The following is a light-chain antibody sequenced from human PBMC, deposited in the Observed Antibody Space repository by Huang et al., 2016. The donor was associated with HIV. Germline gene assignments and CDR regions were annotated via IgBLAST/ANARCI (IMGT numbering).Light chain of an antibody. V-gene: IGKV3-20*01. J-gene: IGKJ4*01. CDR1: QSVSSSY. CDR3: QQYGSSPRT. CDR2: GAS. Sequence: IVLTQSPGTLSLSPGERVTLSCRASQSVSSSYLAWYQQKPGQAPRLLIYGASSRATGSPDRFSGSGSGTDFTLTISRLQPEDFAVYYCQQYGSSPRTFGGGTQVEIK.